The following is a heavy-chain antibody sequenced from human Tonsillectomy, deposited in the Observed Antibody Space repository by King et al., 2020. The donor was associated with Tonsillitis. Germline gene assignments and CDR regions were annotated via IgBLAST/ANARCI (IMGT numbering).Heavy chain of an antibody. CDR3: ARDTYYSDNTYDY. J-gene: IGHJ4*02. V-gene: IGHV3-11*01. CDR2: ISSRDATT. CDR1: GFMFSDFY. D-gene: IGHD3-22*01. Sequence: VQLVESGGGLVKPGGSLRLSCAASGFMFSDFYMSWIRQAPGKGLEWVLYISSRDATTYYADSVKGRFTISRDNAKNSLYLQMNSLRAEDTAWYYCARDTYYSDNTYDYWGQGTLVTVSS.